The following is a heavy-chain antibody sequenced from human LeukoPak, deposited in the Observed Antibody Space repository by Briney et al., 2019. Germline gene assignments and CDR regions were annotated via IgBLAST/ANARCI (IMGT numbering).Heavy chain of an antibody. CDR2: INSDGSST. D-gene: IGHD3-10*01. CDR3: ARDHPVRGVMIPFDY. J-gene: IGHJ4*02. Sequence: GGSLRLSCAASGFTFTSYWMHWARQTPGKGLVWVSRINSDGSSTRYADSVKGRFTISRDNAKNTLYLQMNSLRAEDTAVYFCARDHPVRGVMIPFDYWGQGTRVTVSS. V-gene: IGHV3-74*01. CDR1: GFTFTSYW.